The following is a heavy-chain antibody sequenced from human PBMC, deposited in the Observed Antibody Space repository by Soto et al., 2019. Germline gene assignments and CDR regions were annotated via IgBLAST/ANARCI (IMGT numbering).Heavy chain of an antibody. CDR2: ISSSSSYI. D-gene: IGHD6-13*01. CDR1: GFTFSSYS. Sequence: SGGSLRLSCAASGFTFSSYSMNWVRQAPGKGLEWVSSISSSSSYIYYADSVKGRFTISRDNAKNSLYLQMNSLRAEDTAVYYCARDHYSSSWYDDYNWFDPWGQGTLVTVSS. CDR3: ARDHYSSSWYDDYNWFDP. J-gene: IGHJ5*02. V-gene: IGHV3-21*01.